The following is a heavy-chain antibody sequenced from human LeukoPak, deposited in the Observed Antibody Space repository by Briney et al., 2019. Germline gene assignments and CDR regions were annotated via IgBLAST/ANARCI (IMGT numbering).Heavy chain of an antibody. CDR1: GGSITNTNY. J-gene: IGHJ4*02. CDR2: VNLQGST. V-gene: IGHV4-4*02. CDR3: AREGGPYRPLNY. Sequence: SETLSLTCGVSGGSITNTNYWTWVRQPPGKGLEWIGEVNLQGSTNYNPSLMGRVAISVDTSENHISLQLTSVTAADTAVYYCAREGGPYRPLNYSGQGTLVTVSS.